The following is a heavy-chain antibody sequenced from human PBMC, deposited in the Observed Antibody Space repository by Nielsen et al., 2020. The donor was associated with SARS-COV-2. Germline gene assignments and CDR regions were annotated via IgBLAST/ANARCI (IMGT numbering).Heavy chain of an antibody. J-gene: IGHJ4*02. CDR2: IYYSGST. Sequence: SETLSLTCTVSGGSISSGDYYWSWIRQPPGKGLEWIGYIYYSGSTYYNPSLKSRVTISVDTSKSQFSLTLSSVTAADTAVYYCARAEYYYGSGSYPLDYWGQGTLVTVSS. CDR3: ARAEYYYGSGSYPLDY. CDR1: GGSISSGDYY. D-gene: IGHD3-10*01. V-gene: IGHV4-30-4*01.